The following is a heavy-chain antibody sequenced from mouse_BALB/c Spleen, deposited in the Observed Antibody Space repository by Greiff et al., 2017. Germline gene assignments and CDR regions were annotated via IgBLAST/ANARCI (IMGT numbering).Heavy chain of an antibody. CDR3: ARDGNYVRVYAMDY. Sequence: VQGVESGPGLVAPSQSLSITCTVSGFSLTSYGVHWVRQPPGKGLEWLGVIWAGGSTNYNSALMSRLSISKDNSKSQVFLKMNSLQTDDTAMYYCARDGNYVRVYAMDYWGQGTSVTVSS. D-gene: IGHD2-1*01. CDR2: IWAGGST. V-gene: IGHV2-9*02. CDR1: GFSLTSYG. J-gene: IGHJ4*01.